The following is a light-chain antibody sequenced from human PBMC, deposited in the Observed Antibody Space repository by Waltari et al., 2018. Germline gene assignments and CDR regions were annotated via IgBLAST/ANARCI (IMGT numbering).Light chain of an antibody. CDR1: QRVLYSSNNKND. V-gene: IGKV4-1*01. J-gene: IGKJ3*01. CDR3: QQYYSTPVT. CDR2: WAS. Sequence: DIVMTQSPDSLAVSLGERATINCKSRQRVLYSSNNKNDLDGYLQKPGQPPKLLIYWASTRESGVPDRFSGSGSGTDFTLTISSLQAEDVAVYYCQQYYSTPVTFGPGTKVDIK.